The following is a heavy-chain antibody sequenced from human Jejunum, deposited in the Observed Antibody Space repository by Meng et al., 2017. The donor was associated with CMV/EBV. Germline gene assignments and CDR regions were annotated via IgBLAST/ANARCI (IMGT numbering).Heavy chain of an antibody. CDR1: EFTLSGYG. CDR3: AKDKGYRRSAFDI. Sequence: ASEFTLSGYGMHWVRQATGKGLEWVAFIWYDGSNKYYADSVKGRFTISRDNSENTLYLQMNSLRAEDTAVYYCAKDKGYRRSAFDIWGQGTMVTVSS. CDR2: IWYDGSNK. V-gene: IGHV3-33*06. J-gene: IGHJ3*02. D-gene: IGHD5-12*01.